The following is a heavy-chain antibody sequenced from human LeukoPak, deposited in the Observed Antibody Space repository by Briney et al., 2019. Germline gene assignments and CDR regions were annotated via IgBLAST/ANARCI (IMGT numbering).Heavy chain of an antibody. V-gene: IGHV3-30*04. D-gene: IGHD3-10*01. CDR1: GFTFSSYA. CDR3: ARDSSPLNWYYYRAFDI. CDR2: ISYDGSNK. J-gene: IGHJ3*02. Sequence: GALRLFCAASGFTFSSYAMHWVRQAPGQGLEGVGGISYDGSNKYYADSVKGRFTISRDNSKNTLYLQMNSLRAEDTAVYYCARDSSPLNWYYYRAFDIWGQGTMVTVSS.